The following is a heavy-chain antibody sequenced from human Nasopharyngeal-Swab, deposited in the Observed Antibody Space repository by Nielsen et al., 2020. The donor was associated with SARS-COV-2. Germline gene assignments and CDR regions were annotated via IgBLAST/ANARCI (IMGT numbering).Heavy chain of an antibody. D-gene: IGHD4-11*01. J-gene: IGHJ5*02. CDR1: GGSIHSNY. Sequence: GSLRLSCTVSGGSIHSNYWTWIRQSPGKGLEWIGYIYYTGSTNSNPSLKTRVSISVDTSRNQFSLRLSSVTAADTAVYYCARSVSDYTNNDRFDYFDPWGQGSLVTVSS. CDR3: ARSVSDYTNNDRFDYFDP. CDR2: IYYTGST. V-gene: IGHV4-59*01.